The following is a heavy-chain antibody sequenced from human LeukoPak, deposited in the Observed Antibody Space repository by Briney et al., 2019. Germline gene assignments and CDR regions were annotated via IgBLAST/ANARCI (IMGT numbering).Heavy chain of an antibody. CDR1: GYTFTSYG. V-gene: IGHV1-2*02. Sequence: ASVKVSCKASGYTFTSYGISWVRQAPGQGLEWMGWINPNSGGTNYAQKFQGRVTMTRDTSISTAYMELSRLRSDDTAVYYCARAEGSSSSFDSWGQGTLVTVSS. CDR3: ARAEGSSSSFDS. J-gene: IGHJ5*01. D-gene: IGHD6-6*01. CDR2: INPNSGGT.